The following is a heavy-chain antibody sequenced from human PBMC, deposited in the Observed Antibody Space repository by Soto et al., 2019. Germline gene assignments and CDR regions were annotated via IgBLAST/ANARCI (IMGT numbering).Heavy chain of an antibody. Sequence: SVKVSCKASGGTFSSYAISWVRQAPGQGLEWMGGIIPIFGTANYAQKFQGRVTITADESTSTAYMELSSLRSEDTAVYYCARPTYYDFWSGYQTGYYYYGMDVWGQGTTVTVSS. CDR3: ARPTYYDFWSGYQTGYYYYGMDV. CDR2: IIPIFGTA. J-gene: IGHJ6*02. D-gene: IGHD3-3*01. CDR1: GGTFSSYA. V-gene: IGHV1-69*13.